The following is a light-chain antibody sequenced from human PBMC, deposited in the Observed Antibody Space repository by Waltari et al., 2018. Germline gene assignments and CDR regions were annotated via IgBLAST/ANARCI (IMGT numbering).Light chain of an antibody. CDR3: LQAPIT. CDR1: QRLENTDGNTY. Sequence: DVVLTQPPLFLPVTLGQPASISCRSTQRLENTDGNTYLDWFLQRPGQSPRRLIYKVSERDSGVPDRFSGIGSGSNFTLKISRVEAEDVGVYYCLQAPITFGPGTRVDIK. J-gene: IGKJ3*01. V-gene: IGKV2-30*01. CDR2: KVS.